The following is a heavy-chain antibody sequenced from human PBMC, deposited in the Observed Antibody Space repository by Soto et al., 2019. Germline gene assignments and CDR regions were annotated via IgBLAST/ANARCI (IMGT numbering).Heavy chain of an antibody. CDR1: GYTLTELS. J-gene: IGHJ4*02. D-gene: IGHD6-13*01. CDR3: ATGEPRDSSSGYGHFDY. V-gene: IGHV1-24*01. Sequence: ASVKVSCKVSGYTLTELSMHWVRQAPGKGLEWMGGFDPEDGETIYAQKFQGRVTMTEDTSTDTAYMELSSLRSEDTAVYYCATGEPRDSSSGYGHFDYWGPGTLVTVSS. CDR2: FDPEDGET.